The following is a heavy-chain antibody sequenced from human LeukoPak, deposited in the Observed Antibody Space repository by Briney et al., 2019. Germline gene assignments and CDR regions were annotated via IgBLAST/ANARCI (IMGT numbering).Heavy chain of an antibody. Sequence: GGSLRLSCAASGFTFSSYEMNWVRQAQGKGLEWVSYISSSGSTIYYADSVKGRFTISRDNAKNSLYLQMNSLRAEDTAVYYCAGDYYDSSGYYTDYWGQGTLVTVSS. V-gene: IGHV3-48*03. J-gene: IGHJ4*02. CDR1: GFTFSSYE. CDR2: ISSSGSTI. D-gene: IGHD3-22*01. CDR3: AGDYYDSSGYYTDY.